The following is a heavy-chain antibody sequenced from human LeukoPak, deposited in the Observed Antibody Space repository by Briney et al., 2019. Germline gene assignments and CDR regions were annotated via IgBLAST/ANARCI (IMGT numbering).Heavy chain of an antibody. V-gene: IGHV4-39*01. CDR2: IYYGGST. CDR1: GGSISSSDYY. CDR3: ARALGYCSGGSCTRGYNWFDP. Sequence: PETLSPTCTVSGGSISSSDYYWGWIRQPPGKGLEWIGSIYYGGSTYYNPSLKSRVTISVDTSMNQFSLKLSFVTTADTAVYYCARALGYCSGGSCTRGYNWFDPWGQGTLVTVSS. J-gene: IGHJ5*02. D-gene: IGHD2-15*01.